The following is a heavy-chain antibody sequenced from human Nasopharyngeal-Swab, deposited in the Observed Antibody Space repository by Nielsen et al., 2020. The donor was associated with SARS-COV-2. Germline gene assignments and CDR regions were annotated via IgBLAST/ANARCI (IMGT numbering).Heavy chain of an antibody. CDR1: GFTVSSNY. CDR3: ARELGYCSGGSCRYYYYYGMDV. Sequence: GGSLRLSCAASGFTVSSNYMSWVRQAPGKGLEWVSVIYSGGSTYYADSVKGRFTISRGNSKNTLYLQMNSLRAEDTAVYYCARELGYCSGGSCRYYYYYGMDVWGQGTTVTVSS. V-gene: IGHV3-53*05. J-gene: IGHJ6*02. CDR2: IYSGGST. D-gene: IGHD2-15*01.